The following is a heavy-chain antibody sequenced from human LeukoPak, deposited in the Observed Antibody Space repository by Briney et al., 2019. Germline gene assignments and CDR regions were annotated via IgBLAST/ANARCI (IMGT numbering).Heavy chain of an antibody. V-gene: IGHV3-7*01. Sequence: GGSLRLSCAASRFTLSTYWMSWVRQAPGKGLEWVAHIKQDGSQEYYVDSVKGRFTISRDNAKNSLYLQMISLRAEDTAVYYCARDNTYNLDYWGQGTLVTVSS. D-gene: IGHD1-14*01. J-gene: IGHJ4*02. CDR1: RFTLSTYW. CDR3: ARDNTYNLDY. CDR2: IKQDGSQE.